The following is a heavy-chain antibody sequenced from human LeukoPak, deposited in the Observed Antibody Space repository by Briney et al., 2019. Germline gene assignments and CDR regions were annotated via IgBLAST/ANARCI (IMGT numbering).Heavy chain of an antibody. J-gene: IGHJ4*02. D-gene: IGHD3-16*02. CDR3: ARVESITFGIVIGDFDY. CDR2: IYYRGST. V-gene: IGHV4-31*03. Sequence: SETLSLTCTVSGGSISSGGYYWSWIRQHPGKGLEWIGYIYYRGSTYYNPSLKSRATISVDTSKNQFSLKLSSVTAADTAVYYCARVESITFGIVIGDFDYWGQGTLVTVSS. CDR1: GGSISSGGYY.